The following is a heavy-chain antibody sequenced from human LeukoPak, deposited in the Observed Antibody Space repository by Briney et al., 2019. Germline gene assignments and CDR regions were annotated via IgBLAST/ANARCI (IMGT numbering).Heavy chain of an antibody. D-gene: IGHD3-10*01. V-gene: IGHV1-2*02. CDR3: ARGDYYGSGAFLFFFGF. Sequence: WASVKVSCKASGYTFTGYYMHWVRQAPGQGLEWMGWINPNSGGTNYAQKFQGRVTMTRDTSISTAYMELSRLRSDNTAVYYCARGDYYGSGAFLFFFGFWGQGTLVTVSS. J-gene: IGHJ4*02. CDR1: GYTFTGYY. CDR2: INPNSGGT.